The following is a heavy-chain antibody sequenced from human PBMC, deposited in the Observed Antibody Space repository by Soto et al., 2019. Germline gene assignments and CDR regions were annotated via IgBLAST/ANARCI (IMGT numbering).Heavy chain of an antibody. CDR2: ISYDGSNK. CDR3: EKDLEAAGDYYGMDV. CDR1: GFTFSSYG. Sequence: GGSLRLSCAASGFTFSSYGMHWVRQAPGKGLEWVAVISYDGSNKYYADSVKGRFTISRDNSKNTLYLQMNSLRAEDTAAYYCEKDLEAAGDYYGMDVWGQGNTVTVSS. D-gene: IGHD6-13*01. J-gene: IGHJ6*02. V-gene: IGHV3-30*18.